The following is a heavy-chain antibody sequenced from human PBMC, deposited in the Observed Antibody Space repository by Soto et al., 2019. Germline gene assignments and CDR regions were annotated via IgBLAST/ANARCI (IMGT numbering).Heavy chain of an antibody. CDR2: IWYDGSNK. D-gene: IGHD2-15*01. J-gene: IGHJ2*01. CDR3: ALLGGKGGYFDL. CDR1: GFTFSSYG. Sequence: QVQLVESGGGVVQPGRSLRLSCAASGFTFSSYGMHWVRQAPGKGLEWVAVIWYDGSNKYYADSVKGRFTISRDNSKNTLYLQMNSLRAEDTAVYYCALLGGKGGYFDLWGRGTLVTVSS. V-gene: IGHV3-33*01.